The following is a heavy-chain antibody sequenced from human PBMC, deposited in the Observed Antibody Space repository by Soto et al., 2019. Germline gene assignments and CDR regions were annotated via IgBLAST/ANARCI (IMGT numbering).Heavy chain of an antibody. J-gene: IGHJ4*02. V-gene: IGHV2-5*02. Sequence: QITLKESGPTLVKPTQTLTLTCTFSGFSLSTSGVGVGWIRQPPGKALEWLALIYWDDDKRYSPSLKSRLTITKDTAKNQVVLTMTNMEPVETATYSCAHSLIPNWGSRGAFDYWGPGTLVTVSS. CDR3: AHSLIPNWGSRGAFDY. D-gene: IGHD7-27*01. CDR1: GFSLSTSGVG. CDR2: IYWDDDK.